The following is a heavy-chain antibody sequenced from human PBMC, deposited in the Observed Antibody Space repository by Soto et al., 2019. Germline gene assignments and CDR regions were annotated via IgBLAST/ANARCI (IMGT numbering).Heavy chain of an antibody. J-gene: IGHJ4*02. D-gene: IGHD4-17*01. V-gene: IGHV4-59*01. Sequence: SETLSLTCPVSGGSISSDYWSWIRQPPGKGLEWIGYMYYSGYTNYNPSLKSRVTISVDTSKNQFSLKLSSVTAADTAVYYCARGDYYGELDSWGQGTLVTVSS. CDR3: ARGDYYGELDS. CDR2: MYYSGYT. CDR1: GGSISSDY.